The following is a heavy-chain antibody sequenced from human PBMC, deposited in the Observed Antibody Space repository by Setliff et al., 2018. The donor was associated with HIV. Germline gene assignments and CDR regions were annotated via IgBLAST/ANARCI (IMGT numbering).Heavy chain of an antibody. V-gene: IGHV1-18*01. J-gene: IGHJ4*02. Sequence: ASVKVSCKASGYTFTSYGISWVRQAPGQGLEWMGWISAYNGNTNYAQKLQGRVTMTTDTSTSTAYMELRSLRSDDTAVYYCARAIPDYGDYYFDYWGQGTLVTVSS. CDR1: GYTFTSYG. CDR3: ARAIPDYGDYYFDY. D-gene: IGHD4-17*01. CDR2: ISAYNGNT.